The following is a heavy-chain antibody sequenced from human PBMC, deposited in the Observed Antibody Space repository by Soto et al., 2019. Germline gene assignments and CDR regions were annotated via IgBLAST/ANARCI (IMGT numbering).Heavy chain of an antibody. Sequence: QVQLVESGGGVVQPGRSLRLSCAASGFTFSSYGMHWVRQAPGKGLEWVAVISYDGSNKYYADSVKGRFTISRDNSKNTLYLQMNSRRAEDTAVYYCAKGECGEAGGQGTLVTVSS. V-gene: IGHV3-30*18. CDR1: GFTFSSYG. CDR2: ISYDGSNK. J-gene: IGHJ4*02. CDR3: AKGECGEA. D-gene: IGHD3-10*01.